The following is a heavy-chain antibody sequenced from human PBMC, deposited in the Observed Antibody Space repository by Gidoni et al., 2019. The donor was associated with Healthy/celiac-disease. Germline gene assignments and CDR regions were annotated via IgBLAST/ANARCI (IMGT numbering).Heavy chain of an antibody. CDR3: ARGEAANYYDSSGYYQPNPKYYYYYYGMDV. CDR1: GGTFSSYA. Sequence: QVQLVQSGAEVKKPGSSVKVSCKASGGTFSSYAISWVRQAPGQGLEWMGGIIPIFGTANYAQKFQGRVTITADESTSTAYMELSSLRSEDTAVYYCARGEAANYYDSSGYYQPNPKYYYYYYGMDVWGQGTTVTVSS. CDR2: IIPIFGTA. V-gene: IGHV1-69*01. J-gene: IGHJ6*02. D-gene: IGHD3-22*01.